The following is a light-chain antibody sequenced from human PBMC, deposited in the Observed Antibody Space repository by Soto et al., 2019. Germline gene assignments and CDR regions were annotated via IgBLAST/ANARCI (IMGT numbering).Light chain of an antibody. Sequence: DIQMTQSPSSVSASVGDRFTITLRASQDISKWIAWYQQKPGRAPKLLIHTASTIQREVPSRFSVSGSGTDFTLTISSLQPEDFATYYCQEAYSFPVTFGLGTRLEIK. CDR3: QEAYSFPVT. CDR1: QDISKW. V-gene: IGKV1D-12*01. J-gene: IGKJ5*01. CDR2: TAS.